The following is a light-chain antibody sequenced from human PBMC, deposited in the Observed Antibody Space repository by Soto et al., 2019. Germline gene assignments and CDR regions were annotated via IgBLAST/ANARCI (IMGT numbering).Light chain of an antibody. CDR3: QQSYSALSIT. J-gene: IGKJ5*01. Sequence: DIQMTQSPSSLSASVGDRVTITCRASESIARHLNWYQQKPGKAPKLLIYAASSLQNGVTSRFRGGGSGTDFTLTISNLQPEDFATYYWQQSYSALSITFGQGTRLEMK. V-gene: IGKV1-39*01. CDR1: ESIARH. CDR2: AAS.